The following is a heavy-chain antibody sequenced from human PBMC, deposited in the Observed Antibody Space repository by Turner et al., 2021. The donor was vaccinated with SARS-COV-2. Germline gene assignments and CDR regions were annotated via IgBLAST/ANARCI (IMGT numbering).Heavy chain of an antibody. CDR1: GGSFSVYY. CDR3: ARLGLGDSQFDY. Sequence: QVQLQQWGAGLLNPSETLSLTCAVYGGSFSVYYWSWIRQPPGKGLEWIGEINHSGSTNYNPSLKSRVTISVDTSKNQFSLKRSSVTAADTAVYYCARLGLGDSQFDYWGQGTLVTVSS. J-gene: IGHJ4*02. CDR2: INHSGST. D-gene: IGHD5-18*01. V-gene: IGHV4-34*01.